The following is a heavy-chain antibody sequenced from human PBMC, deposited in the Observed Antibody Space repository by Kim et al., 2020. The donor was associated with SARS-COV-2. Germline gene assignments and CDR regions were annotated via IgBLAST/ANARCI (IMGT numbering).Heavy chain of an antibody. V-gene: IGHV4-59*08. CDR3: ARPRQWLAYWYFDL. Sequence: PSLKSGVTSAVATSNNQFSLKLSSVTAADTAVYYCARPRQWLAYWYFDLWGRGTLVTVSS. D-gene: IGHD6-19*01. J-gene: IGHJ2*01.